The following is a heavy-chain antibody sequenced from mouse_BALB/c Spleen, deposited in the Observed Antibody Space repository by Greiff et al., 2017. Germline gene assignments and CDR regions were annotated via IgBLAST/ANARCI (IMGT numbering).Heavy chain of an antibody. CDR3: ARRGDDDAMDY. CDR1: GYTFSSYW. D-gene: IGHD2-12*01. Sequence: QVQLQQSGAELMKPGASVKISCKATGYTFSSYWIEWVKQRPGHGLEWIGEILPGSGSTNYSEKFKGKATFTADTSSNTAYMQLSSLTSEDSAVYYCARRGDDDAMDYWGQGTSVTVSS. J-gene: IGHJ4*01. CDR2: ILPGSGST. V-gene: IGHV1-9*01.